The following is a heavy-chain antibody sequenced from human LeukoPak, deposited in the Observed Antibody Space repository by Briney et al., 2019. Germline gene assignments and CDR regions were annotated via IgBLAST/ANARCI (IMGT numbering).Heavy chain of an antibody. CDR3: VKHDSCRSCAFNF. V-gene: IGHV3-64D*09. Sequence: QPGGSLRLSCSASGFTFSHYAMHWVRQAPGKGLEYVSTISSNGRNTFYAGSLKGRFTISRDNCKNIVYLQMSIFRPADMAVYYCVKHDSCRSCAFNFWGQGTMVTVSS. D-gene: IGHD2-21*02. CDR2: ISSNGRNT. CDR1: GFTFSHYA. J-gene: IGHJ3*01.